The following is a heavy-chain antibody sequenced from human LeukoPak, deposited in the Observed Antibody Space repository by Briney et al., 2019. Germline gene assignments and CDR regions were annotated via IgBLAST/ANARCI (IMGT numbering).Heavy chain of an antibody. V-gene: IGHV3-21*01. CDR1: GFTFSTYS. CDR2: ISSSSEYI. Sequence: GGSLRLSCAASGFTFSTYSMNWVRQAPGKGLEWVSFISSSSEYIYYANSVKGRFTISRDNAKNSLYLQVNSLRAEDTAVYYCASLYYDSSGPDAFDIWGQGTMVTVSS. CDR3: ASLYYDSSGPDAFDI. J-gene: IGHJ3*02. D-gene: IGHD3-22*01.